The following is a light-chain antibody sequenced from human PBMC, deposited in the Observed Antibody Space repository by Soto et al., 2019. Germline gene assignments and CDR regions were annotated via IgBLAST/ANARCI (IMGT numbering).Light chain of an antibody. CDR2: RNN. Sequence: QSVLTQPPSASGTPGQRVTISCSGSSSNIGSNYVYWYQQLPGTAPKLLIYRNNQRPSGVPDRLSGSKSGTSASLAISGLRSEDDADYYCAAWDDSLSGYVFGTGTKVTVL. CDR1: SSNIGSNY. CDR3: AAWDDSLSGYV. V-gene: IGLV1-47*01. J-gene: IGLJ1*01.